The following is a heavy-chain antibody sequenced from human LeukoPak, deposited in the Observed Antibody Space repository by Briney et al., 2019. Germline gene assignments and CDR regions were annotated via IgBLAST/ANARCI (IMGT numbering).Heavy chain of an antibody. D-gene: IGHD6-6*01. CDR2: INPSGGST. J-gene: IGHJ5*02. CDR3: ARGSWSSSAWNWFDT. Sequence: ASVKVCCKASGYTFTIYYIHWVRQAPAPGLEWMGIINPSGGSTSYAQKFQSRVTMTRDTSTITVYMELSSLRSEDTAVYYCARGSWSSSAWNWFDTWGQGTLVTVTS. CDR1: GYTFTIYY. V-gene: IGHV1-46*01.